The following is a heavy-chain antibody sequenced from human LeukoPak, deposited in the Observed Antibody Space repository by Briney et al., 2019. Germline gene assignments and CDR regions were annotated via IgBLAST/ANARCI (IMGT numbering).Heavy chain of an antibody. CDR2: FDPEDGET. Sequence: ASVKVSCKVSGYTLTELSMHWVRQAPGKGLEWMGGFDPEDGETIYAQKFQGRVTMTEDTSTDTAYMELSSLRSEDTAVYYCATRYGSGHPFDYWGQGTLVTVSS. CDR3: ATRYGSGHPFDY. CDR1: GYTLTELS. J-gene: IGHJ4*02. V-gene: IGHV1-24*01. D-gene: IGHD3-10*01.